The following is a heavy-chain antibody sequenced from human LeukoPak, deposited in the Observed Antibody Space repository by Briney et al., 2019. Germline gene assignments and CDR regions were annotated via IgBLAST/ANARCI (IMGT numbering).Heavy chain of an antibody. CDR1: GYTFTGFY. J-gene: IGHJ4*02. Sequence: ASVKVSCKASGYTFTGFYMHWVRQAPGQGLEWMGWINPNSGGTNYAQKFQGRVTMTRDTSISTAYMELSRLRSDDTAVYYCARSTNISTKNDYWGQGTLVTVSS. V-gene: IGHV1-2*02. CDR3: ARSTNISTKNDY. CDR2: INPNSGGT. D-gene: IGHD2-8*01.